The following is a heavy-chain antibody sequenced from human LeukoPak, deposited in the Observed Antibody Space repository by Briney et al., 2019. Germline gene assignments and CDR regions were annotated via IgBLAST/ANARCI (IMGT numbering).Heavy chain of an antibody. V-gene: IGHV3-23*01. CDR3: AKDRFGELLYDY. J-gene: IGHJ4*02. D-gene: IGHD3-10*01. Sequence: PGVSLRLSCAASGFTFSSYAMSWVRQAPGKGLEWVSAISGSGGSTYYADSVKGRFTISRDNSKNTLYLQMNSLRAEDTAVYYCAKDRFGELLYDYWGQGTLVTVSS. CDR1: GFTFSSYA. CDR2: ISGSGGST.